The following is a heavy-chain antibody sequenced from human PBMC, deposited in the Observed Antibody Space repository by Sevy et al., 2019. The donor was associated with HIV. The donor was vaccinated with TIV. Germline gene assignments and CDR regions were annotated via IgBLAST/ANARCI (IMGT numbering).Heavy chain of an antibody. CDR1: GFILSDYY. V-gene: IGHV3-11*01. CDR2: ISGSGDDTI. D-gene: IGHD4-17*01. CDR3: ARDHVKDGDLGDYYYYAMDV. Sequence: GGSLRLSCAASGFILSDYYMSWVRQAPGKGLEWVSYISGSGDDTIYYADTVKGGFTISRDNTKNSMYLQMNSLRAEDTAVYYCARDHVKDGDLGDYYYYAMDVWGQGTTVTVSS. J-gene: IGHJ6*02.